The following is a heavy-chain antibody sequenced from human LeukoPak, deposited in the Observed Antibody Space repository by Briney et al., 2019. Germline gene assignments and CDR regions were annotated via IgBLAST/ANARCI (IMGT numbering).Heavy chain of an antibody. Sequence: SETLSLTCPVSGGSISSSSYYWGWVRQPPGKGLEWIGSIYYSGSTHYNPSLKSRVTISVDTSKNQFSLKLSSVTAADTAVYYCARDSRDWGQGTLVTVSS. CDR1: GGSISSSSYY. J-gene: IGHJ4*02. D-gene: IGHD3-10*01. V-gene: IGHV4-39*02. CDR3: ARDSRD. CDR2: IYYSGST.